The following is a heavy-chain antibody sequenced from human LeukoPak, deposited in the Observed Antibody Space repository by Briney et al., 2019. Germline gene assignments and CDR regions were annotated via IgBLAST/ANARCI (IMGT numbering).Heavy chain of an antibody. CDR2: ISSISRYT. J-gene: IGHJ6*04. CDR3: ARDSDCSGGSCYPYYGMDV. D-gene: IGHD2-15*01. V-gene: IGHV3-11*06. Sequence: GRCLRLSCAASGFTSSDYYIRWVRQAPGGGLGWVSYISSISRYTNYADSVKGRFTISRDNAKNLLYLQMNRLRAEDAAVYYCARDSDCSGGSCYPYYGMDVWGKGTTVTVSS. CDR1: GFTSSDYY.